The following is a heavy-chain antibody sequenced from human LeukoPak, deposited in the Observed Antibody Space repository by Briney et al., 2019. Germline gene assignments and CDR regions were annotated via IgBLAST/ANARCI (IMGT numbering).Heavy chain of an antibody. V-gene: IGHV4-59*12. Sequence: SETLSLTCTVSGGSISSCYWSWIRQPPGKGLEWIGYIYYSGSTNYNPSLKSRVTISVDTSKNQFSLKLSSVTAADTAVYYCASYTYYYDSSGYYPPGYFDYWGQGTLVTVSS. D-gene: IGHD3-22*01. CDR1: GGSISSCY. CDR3: ASYTYYYDSSGYYPPGYFDY. J-gene: IGHJ4*02. CDR2: IYYSGST.